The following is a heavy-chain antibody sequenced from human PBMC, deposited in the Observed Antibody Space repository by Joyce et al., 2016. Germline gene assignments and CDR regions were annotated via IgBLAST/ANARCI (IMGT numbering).Heavy chain of an antibody. V-gene: IGHV4-34*01. J-gene: IGHJ4*02. CDR1: GGSFSGYC. Sequence: QVQLQQWGAVLLKPSETLSLTCAVYGGSFSGYCWSWIRQPPGQGLEWILEINYSGRTYYNPSLKSRVTVSVDTSKNQFSLKLSSVTAADTAVYYCARRFYRVTTRAVDYFDYWGQGTLVTVSS. CDR2: INYSGRT. D-gene: IGHD2/OR15-2a*01. CDR3: ARRFYRVTTRAVDYFDY.